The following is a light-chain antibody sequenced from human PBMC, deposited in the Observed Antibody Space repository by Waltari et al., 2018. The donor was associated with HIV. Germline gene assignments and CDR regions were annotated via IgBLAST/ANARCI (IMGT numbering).Light chain of an antibody. CDR2: EVS. CDR3: SSYTTSSTLGGV. J-gene: IGLJ2*01. CDR1: SSDVGGYNY. V-gene: IGLV2-14*01. Sequence: QSALTQPASVSGSPGQSITISCTGTSSDVGGYNYVSWYQQHPGKAPKLMIYEVSNRPSGVSNRVSGSKSGNTASLTISGLQADDEADYYCSSYTTSSTLGGVFGGGTKLTVL.